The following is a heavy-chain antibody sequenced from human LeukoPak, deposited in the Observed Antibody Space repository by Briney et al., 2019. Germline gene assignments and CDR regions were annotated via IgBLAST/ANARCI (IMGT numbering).Heavy chain of an antibody. CDR3: AQFDLPNNFDSSGYPAN. J-gene: IGHJ4*02. V-gene: IGHV2-5*01. D-gene: IGHD3-22*01. CDR1: GFPLSTIGVG. CDR2: ISWHDDK. Sequence: ESGPTLVNPTQTLTLTCTFSGFPLSTIGVGVGWIRQPPGKALEWLALISWHDDKRYSPSLKSRLTITKDTSKNQVVLTMTTMDPVDTATYYCAQFDLPNNFDSSGYPANWGQGTLVTVFS.